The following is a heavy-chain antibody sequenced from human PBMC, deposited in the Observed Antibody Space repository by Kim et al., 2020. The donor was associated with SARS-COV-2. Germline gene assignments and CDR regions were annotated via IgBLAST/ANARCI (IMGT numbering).Heavy chain of an antibody. CDR1: GFTFSSYG. D-gene: IGHD2-21*01. V-gene: IGHV3-30*18. CDR2: ISCDGSNK. Sequence: GGSLRLSCAASGFTFSSYGMHWVRQAPGKGLEWVAVISCDGSNKYYADSVKGRFTISRDNSKNTLYLQMNSLRAEDTAVYYCAKAGHKVPLAYWGQGTL. CDR3: AKAGHKVPLAY. J-gene: IGHJ4*02.